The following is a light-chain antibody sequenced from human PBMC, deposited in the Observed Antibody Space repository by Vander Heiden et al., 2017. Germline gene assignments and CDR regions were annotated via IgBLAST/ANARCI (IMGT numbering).Light chain of an antibody. CDR3: HQYSSSPPIT. V-gene: IGKV3-20*01. CDR1: QSVISSY. Sequence: ELVLTQSPGTLPLSPGERATLSCRASQSVISSYLAWYQQKPAKAPRLLIYGSSSRATGIPDRFSGSGSGTDFTLTISRLEPEDFAVYDCHQYSSSPPITFGQGTRLEIK. J-gene: IGKJ5*01. CDR2: GSS.